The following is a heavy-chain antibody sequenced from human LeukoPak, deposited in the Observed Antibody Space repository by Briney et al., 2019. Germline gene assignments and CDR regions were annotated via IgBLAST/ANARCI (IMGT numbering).Heavy chain of an antibody. Sequence: PGGSLRLSCAASGFTFSSYAMSWVRQAPGKGLVWVSAISGSGGSTYYADSVKGRFTISRDNSKNTLCLQMNSLRAEDTAVYYCAKRESYDFCSGSIPFDYWGQGTLVTVSS. CDR1: GFTFSSYA. CDR2: ISGSGGST. V-gene: IGHV3-23*01. CDR3: AKRESYDFCSGSIPFDY. D-gene: IGHD3-3*01. J-gene: IGHJ4*02.